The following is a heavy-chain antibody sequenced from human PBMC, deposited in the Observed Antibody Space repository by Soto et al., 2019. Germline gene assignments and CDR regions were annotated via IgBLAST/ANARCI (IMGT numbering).Heavy chain of an antibody. CDR1: GGSISSYY. CDR3: ARGWGGSSSSGDWFDP. CDR2: IYYSGST. J-gene: IGHJ5*02. V-gene: IGHV4-59*01. D-gene: IGHD6-6*01. Sequence: SETLSLTCTVSGGSISSYYWSWIRQPPGKGLEWIGYIYYSGSTNYNPSLKSRVTISVDTSKNQFSLKLSSVTAADTAVYYCARGWGGSSSSGDWFDPWGQGTLVTVSS.